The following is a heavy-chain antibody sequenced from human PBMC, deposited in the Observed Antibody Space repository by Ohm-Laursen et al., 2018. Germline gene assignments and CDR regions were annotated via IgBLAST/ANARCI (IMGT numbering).Heavy chain of an antibody. V-gene: IGHV4-61*01. D-gene: IGHD3-22*01. J-gene: IGHJ6*02. CDR2: IYYSGST. Sequence: SETLSLTCTVSGGSVSSGSYYWSWIRQPPGKGLEWIGNIYYSGSTNYNPSLKSRVTISADMSKNQFSLKLSSVTAADTAVYYCASIPRPDYYDSSGYQDGMDVWGQGTTVTVSS. CDR3: ASIPRPDYYDSSGYQDGMDV. CDR1: GGSVSSGSYY.